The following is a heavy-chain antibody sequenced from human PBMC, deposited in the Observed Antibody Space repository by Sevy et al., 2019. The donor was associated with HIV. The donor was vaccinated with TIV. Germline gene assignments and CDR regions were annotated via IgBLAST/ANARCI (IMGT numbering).Heavy chain of an antibody. V-gene: IGHV1-2*02. CDR1: GYTSTGYY. CDR2: INPNSGGT. D-gene: IGHD2-2*01. J-gene: IGHJ6*02. Sequence: ASVKVSCKASGYTSTGYYMHWVRQAPGQGLEWMGWINPNSGGTNYAQKFQGRVTMTRDTSISTAYMELSRLRSDDTAVYYCARREGGRYQLLSGNYYYGMDVWGQGTTVTVSS. CDR3: ARREGGRYQLLSGNYYYGMDV.